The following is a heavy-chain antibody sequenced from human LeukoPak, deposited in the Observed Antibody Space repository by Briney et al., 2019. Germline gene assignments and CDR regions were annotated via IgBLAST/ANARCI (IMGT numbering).Heavy chain of an antibody. D-gene: IGHD5-24*01. J-gene: IGHJ3*02. Sequence: ASVKVSCKASGGTFSSYAISWVRQAPGQGLEWMGGIIPIFGTANYAQKFQGRVTMTTDTSTSTAYMELRSLRSDDTAVYYCAREGMATITRDAFDIWGQGTMVTVSS. CDR2: IIPIFGTA. CDR1: GGTFSSYA. CDR3: AREGMATITRDAFDI. V-gene: IGHV1-69*05.